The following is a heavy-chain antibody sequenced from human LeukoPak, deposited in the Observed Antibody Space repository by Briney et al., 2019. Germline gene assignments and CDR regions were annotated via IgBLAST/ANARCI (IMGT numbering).Heavy chain of an antibody. CDR2: ISSSGSTI. CDR3: ARDLEGVDTAMAVWFDP. D-gene: IGHD5-18*01. V-gene: IGHV3-48*03. J-gene: IGHJ5*02. Sequence: PGGSLRLSCAASGFTFSSYEMNWVRQAPGKGLEWVSYISSSGSTIYYADSVKGRFTISRDNAKNSLYLQMNSLRAEDTAVYYCARDLEGVDTAMAVWFDPWGPGTLVTVSS. CDR1: GFTFSSYE.